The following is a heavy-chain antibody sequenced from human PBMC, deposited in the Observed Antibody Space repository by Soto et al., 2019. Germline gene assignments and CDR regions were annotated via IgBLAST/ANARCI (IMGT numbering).Heavy chain of an antibody. CDR1: GLSFSDHY. D-gene: IGHD2-15*01. CDR3: IATCPPCSVYY. Sequence: PGGSLRLSCAASGLSFSDHYMAWVRQAPGGGLVWVGRTRNRANSYTTEYAASVEGRFTISRDESKNSLYLQMNSLQTEDTAVYYCIATCPPCSVYYWGQGTLVTVSS. J-gene: IGHJ4*02. CDR2: TRNRANSYTT. V-gene: IGHV3-72*01.